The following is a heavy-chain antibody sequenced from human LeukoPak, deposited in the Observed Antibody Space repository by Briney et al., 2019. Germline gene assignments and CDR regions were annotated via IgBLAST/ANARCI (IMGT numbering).Heavy chain of an antibody. CDR3: AARQYYYDSSGYLY. V-gene: IGHV3-53*01. CDR1: GFTVSSNY. J-gene: IGHJ4*02. CDR2: IYSGGST. D-gene: IGHD3-22*01. Sequence: GGSLRLSCAASGFTVSSNYMSWVRQAPGKGLEWVSVIYSGGSTYYADSVKGRFTISRDNSKNTLYLQMNSLRAEDTAVYYCAARQYYYDSSGYLYWGQGTLVTVSS.